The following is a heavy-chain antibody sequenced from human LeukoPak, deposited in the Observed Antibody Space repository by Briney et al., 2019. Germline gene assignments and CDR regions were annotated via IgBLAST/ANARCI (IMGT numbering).Heavy chain of an antibody. Sequence: SETLSLTCTVSGGSISSGGYYWSWIRQPPGKGLEWIGYIYHSGSTYYNPSLKSRVTISVDTSKNQFSLKLSSVTAADTAVYYCARGAQDFWSGYPALDYWGQGTLVTVSS. CDR1: GGSISSGGYY. D-gene: IGHD3-3*01. V-gene: IGHV4-30-2*01. CDR3: ARGAQDFWSGYPALDY. CDR2: IYHSGST. J-gene: IGHJ4*02.